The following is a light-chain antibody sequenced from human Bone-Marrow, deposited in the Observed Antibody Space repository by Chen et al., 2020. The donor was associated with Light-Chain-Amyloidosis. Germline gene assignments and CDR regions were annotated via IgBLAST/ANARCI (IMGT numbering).Light chain of an antibody. CDR2: VPN. V-gene: IGLV1-47*01. CDR3: AAWDDSLTGPV. Sequence: HSVLIHPPSVSGTPGQRVTISCSRGDSNFGTNHVYLFQQLPGMAPKILIYVPNQRPSGVPDRCSASESGLSASLAISGLRAEDEGTYYCAAWDDSLTGPVFGGGTKVTVL. J-gene: IGLJ2*01. CDR1: DSNFGTNH.